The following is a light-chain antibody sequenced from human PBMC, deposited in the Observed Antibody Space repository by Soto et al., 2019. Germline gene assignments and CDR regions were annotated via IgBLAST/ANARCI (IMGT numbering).Light chain of an antibody. V-gene: IGKV1-39*01. J-gene: IGKJ3*01. CDR1: QSISSY. CDR2: GAS. CDR3: EQTYSTPFS. Sequence: DLQMTQSPSSLSASVGDRVTITCRAGQSISSYENWYQQTPGKAPKLLIYGASSLQSGVPSRFSGSGSGTEFTLTISSLQPEDFATYYCEQTYSTPFSFGPGTKVDIK.